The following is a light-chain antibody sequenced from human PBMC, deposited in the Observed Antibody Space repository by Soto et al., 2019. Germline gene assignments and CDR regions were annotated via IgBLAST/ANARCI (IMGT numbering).Light chain of an antibody. CDR2: DVS. J-gene: IGKJ5*01. CDR3: HQRSNWPPDT. Sequence: EIVLTQSPGTLSLSPGERVTLSCRASQSVSNSLAWYQQKPGQPPRLLIYDVSNRATGIPARFSGSGSGTDFTLTISSLEPEDFAVYYCHQRSNWPPDTFGQGTRLEIK. V-gene: IGKV3-11*01. CDR1: QSVSNS.